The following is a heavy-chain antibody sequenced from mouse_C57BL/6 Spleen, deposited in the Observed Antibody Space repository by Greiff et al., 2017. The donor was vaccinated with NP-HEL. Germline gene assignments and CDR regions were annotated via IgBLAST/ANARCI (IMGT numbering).Heavy chain of an antibody. CDR3: ARTYYSNPWFAY. CDR1: GFSLTSYA. J-gene: IGHJ3*01. D-gene: IGHD2-5*01. V-gene: IGHV2-9-1*01. Sequence: VKLMESGPGLVAPSQSLSITCTISGFSLTSYAISWVRQPPGKGLEWLGVIWTGGGTNYNSALKSRLSISKDNSKSQVFLKMNSLQTDDTARYYCARTYYSNPWFAYWGQGTLVTVSA. CDR2: IWTGGGT.